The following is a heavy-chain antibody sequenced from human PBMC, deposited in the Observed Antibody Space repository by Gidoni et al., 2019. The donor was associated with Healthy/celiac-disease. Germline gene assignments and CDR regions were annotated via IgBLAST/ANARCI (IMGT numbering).Heavy chain of an antibody. Sequence: DVQLVQTGAEVNKPGESLRIPCQGSGYSFTSISISWVRQLPGKGLEWMGRFDPSDSYTNSGPSFQGHVTISADKSISTAYLQWSSLKASDTAMYYCARREGGFGELSPGAFDIWGQVTMVTVSS. CDR2: FDPSDSYT. CDR3: ARREGGFGELSPGAFDI. V-gene: IGHV5-10-1*01. D-gene: IGHD3-10*01. CDR1: GYSFTSIS. J-gene: IGHJ3*02.